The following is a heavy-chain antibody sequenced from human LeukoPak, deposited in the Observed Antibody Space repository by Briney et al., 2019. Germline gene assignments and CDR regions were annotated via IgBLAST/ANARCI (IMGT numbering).Heavy chain of an antibody. J-gene: IGHJ4*02. Sequence: GGSLRLSCAASGFTFSSYAMSWVRQAPGKGLEWVSAISGSGGSTYYADSVKGRFTISRDNSKNTLYLQMNSLRAEDTAVYYCAKDLVGSPGIAVAGRSGNYWGQGTLVTVSS. CDR1: GFTFSSYA. D-gene: IGHD6-19*01. V-gene: IGHV3-23*01. CDR2: ISGSGGST. CDR3: AKDLVGSPGIAVAGRSGNY.